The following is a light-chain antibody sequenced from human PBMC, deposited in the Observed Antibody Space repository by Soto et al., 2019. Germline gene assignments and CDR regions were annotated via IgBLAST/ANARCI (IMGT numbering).Light chain of an antibody. J-gene: IGLJ1*01. Sequence: QSALTQPASVSGSPGQSITISCTGTSSDVGSYNLVSWYQQHPGKAPKLMIYEVSKRPSGVSNRFSGSKSANTASLTISGLQADDEADYYCTSYTNSNTYVFGTGTKVTVL. CDR2: EVS. CDR1: SSDVGSYNL. CDR3: TSYTNSNTYV. V-gene: IGLV2-14*02.